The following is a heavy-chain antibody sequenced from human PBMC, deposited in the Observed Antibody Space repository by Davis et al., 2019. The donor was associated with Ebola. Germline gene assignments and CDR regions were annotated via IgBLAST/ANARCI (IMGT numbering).Heavy chain of an antibody. CDR3: ASTGDYGMDV. Sequence: SETLSLTCAVSGDSISSSNWWSWVRQPPGKGLEWIGEIYHSGSTNYNPSLKSRVTISVDTSKNQFSLKLSSVTAADTAVYYCASTGDYGMDVWGKGTTVTVSS. V-gene: IGHV4-4*02. J-gene: IGHJ6*04. CDR2: IYHSGST. CDR1: GDSISSSNW. D-gene: IGHD3-16*01.